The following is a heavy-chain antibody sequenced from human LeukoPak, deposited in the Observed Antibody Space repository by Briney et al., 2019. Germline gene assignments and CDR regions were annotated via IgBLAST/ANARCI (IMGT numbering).Heavy chain of an antibody. CDR2: IIPIFGTA. Sequence: SVKVSCKASGGTFSSYAISWVRQAPGQGLEWMGGIIPIFGTANYAQKFQGRVTITTDESTSTAYMELSSLRSEDTAVYYCARARIRAGANPQGAAFDIWGQGTMVTVSS. CDR1: GGTFSSYA. D-gene: IGHD1-26*01. CDR3: ARARIRAGANPQGAAFDI. V-gene: IGHV1-69*05. J-gene: IGHJ3*02.